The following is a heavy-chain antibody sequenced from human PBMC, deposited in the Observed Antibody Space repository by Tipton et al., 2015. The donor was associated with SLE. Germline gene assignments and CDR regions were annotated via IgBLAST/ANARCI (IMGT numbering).Heavy chain of an antibody. V-gene: IGHV3-30*02. D-gene: IGHD6-19*01. CDR1: GFTFSSYG. Sequence: QLVQSGGGVVQPGGSLRLSCAASGFTFSSYGMHWVRQAPGKGLEWVAFIRYDGSNKYYADSVKGRFTISRDNSKNTLYLQMNSLRAEDTAVYYCAKASHSYSSGWSADAFDIWGQGTMVTVSS. J-gene: IGHJ3*02. CDR3: AKASHSYSSGWSADAFDI. CDR2: IRYDGSNK.